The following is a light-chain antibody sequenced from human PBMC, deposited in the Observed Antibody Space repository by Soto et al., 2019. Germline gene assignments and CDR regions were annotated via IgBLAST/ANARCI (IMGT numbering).Light chain of an antibody. V-gene: IGKV3D-15*01. CDR2: GAS. CDR1: QSVRNC. Sequence: EIVMTQSPSTLSVSPGDRATLSCRASQSVRNCLAWYQQKPGQRPILILYGASTRAPGIPARFSGSGSGTEFTLTISSLQSEDSALYYCQQYSDWPPYTFGQGTKVDIK. CDR3: QQYSDWPPYT. J-gene: IGKJ2*01.